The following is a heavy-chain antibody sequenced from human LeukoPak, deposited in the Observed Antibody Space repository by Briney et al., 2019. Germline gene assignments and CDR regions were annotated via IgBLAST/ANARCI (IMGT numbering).Heavy chain of an antibody. D-gene: IGHD1-26*01. CDR1: GYTFTSYG. CDR2: ISTYNGNT. J-gene: IGHJ4*02. V-gene: IGHV1-18*01. CDR3: ARDRDVSGSQNY. Sequence: ASVKVSCKASGYTFTSYGIGWVRHAPGQGLEWMGWISTYNGNTNYAQILQGRVTVTTDTSTSTAYMELRSLTSDDTAVYYCARDRDVSGSQNYWGQGTLVTVSS.